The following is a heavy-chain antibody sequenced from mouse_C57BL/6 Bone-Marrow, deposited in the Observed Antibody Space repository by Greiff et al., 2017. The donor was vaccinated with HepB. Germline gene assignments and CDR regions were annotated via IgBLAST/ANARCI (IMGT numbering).Heavy chain of an antibody. CDR3: ARDRLGRRYWYFDV. D-gene: IGHD4-1*01. CDR1: GYTFTSYW. V-gene: IGHV1-52*01. J-gene: IGHJ1*03. Sequence: QVQLKQPGAELVRPGSSVKLSCKASGYTFTSYWMHWVKQRPIQGLEWIGNIDPSDSETHYNQKFKDKATLTVDKSSSTAYMQLSSLTSEDSAVYYCARDRLGRRYWYFDVWGTGTTVTVSS. CDR2: IDPSDSET.